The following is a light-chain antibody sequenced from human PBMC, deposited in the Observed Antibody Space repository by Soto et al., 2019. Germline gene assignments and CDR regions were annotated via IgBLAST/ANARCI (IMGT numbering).Light chain of an antibody. CDR1: SSDVGSYNL. CDR3: CSYAGSSTFSYV. J-gene: IGLJ1*01. V-gene: IGLV2-23*03. Sequence: QCVLKQPASGTGAAVRSITIFCTRTSSDVGSYNLVSWYQQHPGKAPKLMIYEGSKRPSGVSNRFSGSKSGNTASLTISGLQAEDEADYYCCSYAGSSTFSYVFGTGTKFTVL. CDR2: EGS.